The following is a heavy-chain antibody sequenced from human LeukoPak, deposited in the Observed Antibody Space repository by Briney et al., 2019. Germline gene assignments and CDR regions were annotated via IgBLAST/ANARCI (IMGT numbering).Heavy chain of an antibody. V-gene: IGHV4-39*01. J-gene: IGHJ4*02. Sequence: SETLSLTRTVSGGSISSSSYYWGWIRQPPGKGLEWIGSIYYSGSTYYNPSLKSRVTISVDTSKNQFSLKLSSVTAADTAVYYCARLYSYGSTFDYWGQGTLVTVSS. CDR2: IYYSGST. CDR3: ARLYSYGSTFDY. D-gene: IGHD5-18*01. CDR1: GGSISSSSYY.